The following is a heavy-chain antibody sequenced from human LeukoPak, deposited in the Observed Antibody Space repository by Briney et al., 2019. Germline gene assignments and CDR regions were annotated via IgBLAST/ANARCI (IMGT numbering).Heavy chain of an antibody. Sequence: GGSLRLSYPDSGVTFSSYAISWVRQAPGKGLEWVSAIIGSAYSTYYADSVKGRFTISRDNSKNTLYLQMNSLRAEDTAVYSCANDTVGGSPLAYWGQGTLVTVSS. CDR3: ANDTVGGSPLAY. J-gene: IGHJ4*02. CDR1: GVTFSSYA. V-gene: IGHV3-23*01. CDR2: IIGSAYST. D-gene: IGHD6-19*01.